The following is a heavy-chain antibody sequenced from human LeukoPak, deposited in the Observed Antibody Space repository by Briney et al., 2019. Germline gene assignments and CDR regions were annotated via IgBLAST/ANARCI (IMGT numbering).Heavy chain of an antibody. CDR1: GFFFSNYD. Sequence: SGGSLRLSCVASGFFFSNYDMNWVRQAPGKGLEWVSGLSSSGGSTFYADSVKGRFTISRDNSKNTVYLQMNSLRGEDTAVYYCARGVTVTTDFWGQGTLVTVS. CDR3: ARGVTVTTDF. J-gene: IGHJ4*02. V-gene: IGHV3-23*01. D-gene: IGHD4-17*01. CDR2: LSSSGGST.